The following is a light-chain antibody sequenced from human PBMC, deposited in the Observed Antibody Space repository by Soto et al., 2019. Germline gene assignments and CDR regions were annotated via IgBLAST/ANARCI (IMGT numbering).Light chain of an antibody. J-gene: IGKJ1*01. CDR3: QQYGSSGT. CDR2: GAS. CDR1: QSVTSN. Sequence: IVLTPSPATLSVSPVERATLYCGASQSVTSNLAWYQQKPGQAPRLLIYGASNRATGIPDRFSGSGSGTDFTLTISRLEPEDFAVYYCQQYGSSGTFGQGTKVDTK. V-gene: IGKV3-20*01.